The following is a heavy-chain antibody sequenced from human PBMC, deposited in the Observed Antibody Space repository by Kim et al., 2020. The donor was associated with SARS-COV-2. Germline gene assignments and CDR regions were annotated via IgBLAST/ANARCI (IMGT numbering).Heavy chain of an antibody. CDR2: VYSAGDT. J-gene: IGHJ6*02. CDR1: GLTVSSNY. V-gene: IGHV3-66*01. D-gene: IGHD3-10*01. CDR3: ARELIGGSSYYGVDV. Sequence: GGSLRLSCAASGLTVSSNYMRWFRQAPGKGLQWVSVVYSAGDTYYAEYAGGRCTISSNNSENIVDLQMNSLRADDAGVNYCARELIGGSSYYGVDVCGQG.